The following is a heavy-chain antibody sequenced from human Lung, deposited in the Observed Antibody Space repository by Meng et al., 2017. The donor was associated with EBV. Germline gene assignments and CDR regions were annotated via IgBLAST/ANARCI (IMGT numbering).Heavy chain of an antibody. V-gene: IGHV1-18*01. CDR1: GYTFTSYA. Sequence: QVQLVQSGAEVKKPGASGKVSCKASGYTFTSYAMNWVRQAPGQGLEWMGWINAYNGDTNYAQTLQGRVTMTTDTSTSTAYMELRSLRSDDTAVYYCARVEVGITSGDYWGQGTLVTVSS. CDR3: ARVEVGITSGDY. D-gene: IGHD1-26*01. J-gene: IGHJ4*02. CDR2: INAYNGDT.